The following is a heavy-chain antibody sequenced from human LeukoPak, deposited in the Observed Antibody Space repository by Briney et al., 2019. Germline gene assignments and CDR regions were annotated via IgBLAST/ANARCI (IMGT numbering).Heavy chain of an antibody. CDR3: ARGPGYCSSTSCYVSYYYYYGMDV. CDR1: GGSFSGYY. D-gene: IGHD2-2*01. V-gene: IGHV4-34*01. J-gene: IGHJ6*04. CDR2: INHSGST. Sequence: SETLSLTCAAYGGSFSGYYWSWIRQPPGKGLEWIGEINHSGSTNYNPSLKSRVTISVDTSKNQFSLKLSSVTAADTAVYYCARGPGYCSSTSCYVSYYYYYGMDVWGKGTTVTVSS.